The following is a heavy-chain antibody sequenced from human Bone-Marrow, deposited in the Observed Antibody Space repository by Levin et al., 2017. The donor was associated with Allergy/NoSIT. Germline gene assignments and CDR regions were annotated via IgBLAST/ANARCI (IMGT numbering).Heavy chain of an antibody. CDR1: GASLSSTGYY. D-gene: IGHD3-10*01. CDR2: IYHSGST. J-gene: IGHJ4*02. CDR3: ARTGSTGWETIDY. Sequence: SQTLSLTCTVSGASLSSTGYYWTWIRQHPGKGLEWIGYIYHSGSTYYNSSLKSRTTISIDASKNQFSLKLDSVTAADTAVYYCARTGSTGWETIDYWGQGTLVTVSS. V-gene: IGHV4-31*03.